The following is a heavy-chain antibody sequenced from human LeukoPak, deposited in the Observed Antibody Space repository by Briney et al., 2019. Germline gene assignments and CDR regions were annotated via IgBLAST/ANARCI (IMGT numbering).Heavy chain of an antibody. D-gene: IGHD4-17*01. CDR1: GGSISGGSYY. Sequence: SETLSLTCNVSGGSISGGSYYWSWIRQPAGKGLEYIGRIYSSGSTNYNPSLKSRVTMSVDTSKNQFSLKLSSVTAADTAVYYCARAVDGDYDIDYWGQGTLVTVSS. J-gene: IGHJ4*02. CDR2: IYSSGST. CDR3: ARAVDGDYDIDY. V-gene: IGHV4-61*02.